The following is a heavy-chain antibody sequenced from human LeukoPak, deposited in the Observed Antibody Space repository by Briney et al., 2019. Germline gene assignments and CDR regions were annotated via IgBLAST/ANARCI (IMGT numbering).Heavy chain of an antibody. J-gene: IGHJ2*01. V-gene: IGHV4-34*01. CDR3: ARHQGVVDL. CDR1: GGSISSYY. D-gene: IGHD3-3*01. Sequence: SETLSLTCTVSGGSISSYYWTWIRQPPGKGLEWIGEINHSGNTNYNPSLKSRVTISIDTSKNQFSLKLSSVTVADTAVYYCARHQGVVDLWGRGSLVTVSS. CDR2: INHSGNT.